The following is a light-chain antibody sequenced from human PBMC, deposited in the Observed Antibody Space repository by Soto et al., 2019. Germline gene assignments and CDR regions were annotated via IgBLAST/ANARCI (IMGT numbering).Light chain of an antibody. CDR2: GAS. Sequence: EIVMTQSPATLSVSPGERATLSCRASQSVSSNLAWYQQKPGQAPRLLIYGASTRATGISARFSGSGSGTEFTLTISSLQSEDFAVYSCQQYNNWPQTFGQGTKVEIK. CDR3: QQYNNWPQT. CDR1: QSVSSN. J-gene: IGKJ1*01. V-gene: IGKV3-15*01.